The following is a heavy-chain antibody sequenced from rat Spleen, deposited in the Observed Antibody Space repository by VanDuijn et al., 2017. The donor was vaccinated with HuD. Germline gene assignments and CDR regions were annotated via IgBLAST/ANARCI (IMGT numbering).Heavy chain of an antibody. CDR2: ISNDVSST. J-gene: IGHJ3*01. Sequence: EVQLVESGGGLVQPGRSLKLSCAASGFSFSDYYMAWVRQAPTKGLEWVASISNDVSSTYYRDSVKGRFTISRDNAKSTLYLQVDSLRSDDTATYYCARPDYGYPFAYWGQGTLVTVSS. D-gene: IGHD1-7*01. V-gene: IGHV5-7*01. CDR3: ARPDYGYPFAY. CDR1: GFSFSDYY.